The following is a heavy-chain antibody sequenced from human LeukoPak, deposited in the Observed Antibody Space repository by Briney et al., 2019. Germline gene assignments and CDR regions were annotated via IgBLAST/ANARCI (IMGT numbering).Heavy chain of an antibody. Sequence: QTGGSLRLSCAASGFTFSSYWMSWVRQAPGKGLEWVANMKQDGSEKYYVDSVKGRFTISRDNAKNPLYLQMNSLRAEDTAVYYCASPHDYGDYYFDYWGQGTLVTVSS. J-gene: IGHJ4*02. D-gene: IGHD4-17*01. CDR1: GFTFSSYW. CDR3: ASPHDYGDYYFDY. V-gene: IGHV3-7*03. CDR2: MKQDGSEK.